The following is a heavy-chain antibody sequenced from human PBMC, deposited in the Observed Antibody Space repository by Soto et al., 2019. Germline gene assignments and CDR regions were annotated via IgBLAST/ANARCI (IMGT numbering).Heavy chain of an antibody. CDR1: GYTFTSYA. J-gene: IGHJ4*02. D-gene: IGHD3-16*01. V-gene: IGHV1-3*01. CDR2: INAGNGNT. CDR3: ARFYGAGKVFDY. Sequence: ASVKVFCKASGYTFTSYAMHWVRQAPGQRLEWMGWINAGNGNTKYSQKFQGRVTITRDTSASTAYMELSSLRSEDTAVYYCARFYGAGKVFDYWGQGTLVTRLL.